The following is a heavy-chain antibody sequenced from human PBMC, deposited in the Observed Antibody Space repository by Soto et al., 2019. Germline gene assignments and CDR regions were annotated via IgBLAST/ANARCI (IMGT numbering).Heavy chain of an antibody. J-gene: IGHJ6*02. Sequence: QVQLVQSGAEVKKPGASVKVSCKASGYTFTGYYMHWLRKAPGQGLEWMGWTNPNSGGTNYAQKFQGWVTMTRDTSISTAYMELSRLRSDDTAVYYCARGITGTTDYYGMDVWGQGTTVTVSS. D-gene: IGHD1-7*01. V-gene: IGHV1-2*04. CDR2: TNPNSGGT. CDR1: GYTFTGYY. CDR3: ARGITGTTDYYGMDV.